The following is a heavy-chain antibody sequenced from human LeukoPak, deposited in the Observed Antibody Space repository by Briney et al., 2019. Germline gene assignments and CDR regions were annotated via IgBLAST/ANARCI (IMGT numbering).Heavy chain of an antibody. CDR3: ARDPITMVRGVIRNYYYYMDV. CDR1: GFTFSSYS. D-gene: IGHD3-10*01. V-gene: IGHV3-21*01. CDR2: ISSSSSYI. Sequence: GGSLRLSCAASGFTFSSYSMNWVRQAPGKGLEWVSSISSSSSYIYYADSVKGRFTISRDNAKNSLYLQMNSLRAEDTAVYYWARDPITMVRGVIRNYYYYMDVWGKGTMVTISS. J-gene: IGHJ6*03.